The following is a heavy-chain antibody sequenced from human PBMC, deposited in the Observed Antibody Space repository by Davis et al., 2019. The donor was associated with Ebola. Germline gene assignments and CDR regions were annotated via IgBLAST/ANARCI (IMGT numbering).Heavy chain of an antibody. Sequence: SQTLSLTCAVYGGSFSGYYWSWIRQPPGKGLEWIGEINHSGSTNYNPSLKSRVTISVDTSKNQFSLKLSSVTAADTAVYYCARGWQGGTRYFDYWGQGTLVTVSP. CDR1: GGSFSGYY. V-gene: IGHV4-34*01. CDR3: ARGWQGGTRYFDY. D-gene: IGHD1-1*01. J-gene: IGHJ4*02. CDR2: INHSGST.